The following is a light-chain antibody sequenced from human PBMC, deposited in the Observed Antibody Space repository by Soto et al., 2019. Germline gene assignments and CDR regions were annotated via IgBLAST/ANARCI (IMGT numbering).Light chain of an antibody. CDR2: DVT. V-gene: IGLV2-8*01. J-gene: IGLJ1*01. CDR1: RSDVGAYKF. Sequence: QSALTQPPSASGSLAQSVTISCTGTRSDVGAYKFVSWYQQNPGKAPKLIIYDVTKRPTGVPDRFSGSKSGNTASLTVSGLHAEDEADYYCSSYAGNSNYVFGSGTKVTVL. CDR3: SSYAGNSNYV.